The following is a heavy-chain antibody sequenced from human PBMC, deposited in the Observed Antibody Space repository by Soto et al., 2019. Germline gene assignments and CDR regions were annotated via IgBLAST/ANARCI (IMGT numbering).Heavy chain of an antibody. CDR2: IFSNDEK. CDR3: ASTYSTSWYWFYP. D-gene: IGHD6-13*01. J-gene: IGHJ5*02. CDR1: GFSLSNSGLG. V-gene: IGHV2-26*04. Sequence: QVTVKESGPVLVKPTETLTLTCTVSGFSLSNSGLGVSWIRQPPRKALEWLAHIFSNDEKSYSTSLKSRLTISKDTSKSQVVLTMTNMDPVDTATYYCASTYSTSWYWFYPWGQGTLVTVSS.